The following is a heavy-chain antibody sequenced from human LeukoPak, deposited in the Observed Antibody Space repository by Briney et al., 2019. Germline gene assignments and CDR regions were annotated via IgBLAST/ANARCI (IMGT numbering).Heavy chain of an antibody. CDR1: GYTFTSYD. CDR2: MNPNSGNT. CDR3: ARARIQRDAFDI. Sequence: GASVKVSCKASGYTFTSYDINWVRQATGQGLEWMGWMNPNSGNTGYAQKFQGRVTMTRNTSISTAYMELSSLRSEDTAVYYCARARIQRDAFDIWGQGTMVTVSS. V-gene: IGHV1-8*01. D-gene: IGHD2-21*01. J-gene: IGHJ3*02.